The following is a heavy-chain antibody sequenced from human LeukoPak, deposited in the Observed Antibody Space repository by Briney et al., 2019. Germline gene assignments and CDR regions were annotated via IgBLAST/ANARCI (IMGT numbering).Heavy chain of an antibody. D-gene: IGHD3-10*01. CDR2: IVVGGGNT. V-gene: IGHV1-58*01. CDR3: AADRLLWFGELPIHGMDV. Sequence: RSVNVSCKASGFTFTSSAVQWVRQARGQRLEWVGWIVVGGGNTNYAQKLQERVTITRDMSTSTAYMELSSLRSEDTAVYYCAADRLLWFGELPIHGMDVWGKGTTVTVSS. CDR1: GFTFTSSA. J-gene: IGHJ6*04.